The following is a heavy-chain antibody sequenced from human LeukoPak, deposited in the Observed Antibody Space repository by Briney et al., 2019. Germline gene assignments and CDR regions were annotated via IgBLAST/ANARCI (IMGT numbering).Heavy chain of an antibody. CDR2: IWYDGSNK. CDR1: GFTFSSYA. CDR3: ARELEIAVAGTLGY. V-gene: IGHV3-33*08. Sequence: GGSLRLSCAASGFTFSSYAMHWVRQAPGKGLEWVAVIWYDGSNKYYADSVKGRFTISRDHSKNTLYLQMKSLRAEDTAVYDCARELEIAVAGTLGYWGQGTLVTVSS. D-gene: IGHD6-19*01. J-gene: IGHJ4*02.